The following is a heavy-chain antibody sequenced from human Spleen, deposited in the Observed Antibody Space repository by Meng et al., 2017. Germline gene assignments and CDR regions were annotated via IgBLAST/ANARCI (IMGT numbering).Heavy chain of an antibody. V-gene: IGHV4-34*01. CDR3: ARGPSTMAHDFDY. D-gene: IGHD1-1*01. CDR2: SSHSGST. J-gene: IGHJ4*02. CDR1: GGSFTDCY. Sequence: QGEVQVVGAGRVKPMETLVLTFFLSGGSFTDCYWWRNREPPGKGLGRVGESSHSGSTNYNPSLESRDTRSVDTCQNNLSLLLGFVTDADSAVYYCARGPSTMAHDFDYWGQGTLVTVSS.